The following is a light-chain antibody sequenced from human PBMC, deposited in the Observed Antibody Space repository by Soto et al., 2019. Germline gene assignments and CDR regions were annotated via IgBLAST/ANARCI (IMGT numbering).Light chain of an antibody. J-gene: IGKJ2*01. CDR1: QSVSNSY. CDR3: QQFVSSPYT. CDR2: GAS. V-gene: IGKV3-20*01. Sequence: EIVLTQSPGTLSLSPGERATLSCRASQSVSNSYLVWYQQKPGQAPRLVISGASSRATGIPDRFTGSGSGADFTLTISSLETEDFAVYYCQQFVSSPYTFGQGTKVEIK.